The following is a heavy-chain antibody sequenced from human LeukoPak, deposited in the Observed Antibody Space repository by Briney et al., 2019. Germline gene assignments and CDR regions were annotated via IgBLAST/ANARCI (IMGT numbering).Heavy chain of an antibody. CDR1: GFTFSNYW. CDR3: ARRYCSGGSCYSVDY. V-gene: IGHV3-7*01. J-gene: IGHJ4*02. Sequence: GGSLRLXCAASGFTFSNYWMSWVRQAPGKGLEWVANINKDGSEKYYVDSLTGRVTISRDNAKNSLYLQMNSLRAEDTAVYYCARRYCSGGSCYSVDYWGQGTLVTVSS. CDR2: INKDGSEK. D-gene: IGHD2-15*01.